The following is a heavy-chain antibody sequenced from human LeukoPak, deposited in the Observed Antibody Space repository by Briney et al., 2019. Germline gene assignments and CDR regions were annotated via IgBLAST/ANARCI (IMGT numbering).Heavy chain of an antibody. D-gene: IGHD3-22*01. J-gene: IGHJ4*02. CDR2: ISYDGGNK. Sequence: GGSLRLSCVGSGFTFSNYAMHWVRLAPGKGLEWVAAISYDGGNKYYAHSVKGRFTISRDNSENTLFVQMDSLRAEDTAVYYCATVPYDFDSSAYFDYWGQGILVTVSS. CDR1: GFTFSNYA. V-gene: IGHV3-30*04. CDR3: ATVPYDFDSSAYFDY.